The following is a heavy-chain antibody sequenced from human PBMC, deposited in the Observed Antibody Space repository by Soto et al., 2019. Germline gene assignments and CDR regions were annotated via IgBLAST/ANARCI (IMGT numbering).Heavy chain of an antibody. V-gene: IGHV3-23*01. Sequence: GGSLRLSCAASGFTFSSYWMHWVRQAPGKGLVWVSRISGSGSSTYYADSVKGRFTISRDNSKNTLYLQMNSLRAEDTAVYYCAKDLGYDFWSGYYPYYYYYGMDVWGQGTTVTVSS. D-gene: IGHD3-3*01. CDR3: AKDLGYDFWSGYYPYYYYYGMDV. J-gene: IGHJ6*02. CDR1: GFTFSSYW. CDR2: ISGSGSST.